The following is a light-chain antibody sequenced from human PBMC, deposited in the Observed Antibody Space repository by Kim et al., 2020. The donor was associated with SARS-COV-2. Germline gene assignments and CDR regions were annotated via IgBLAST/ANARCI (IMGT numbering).Light chain of an antibody. CDR2: EVS. V-gene: IGLV2-8*01. CDR3: SSYAGSDNVV. CDR1: ISDVGGYNY. Sequence: QSALTQPPSASGSPGQSVTISCTGTISDVGGYNYVSWYQQHPGKAPKLMIYEVSKRPSGVPDRFSGSKSGNTASLTVSGLQAEDEADYYCSSYAGSDNVVFGGGTQLT. J-gene: IGLJ2*01.